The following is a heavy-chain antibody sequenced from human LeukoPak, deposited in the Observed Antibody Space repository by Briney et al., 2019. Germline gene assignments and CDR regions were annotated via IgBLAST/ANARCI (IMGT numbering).Heavy chain of an antibody. J-gene: IGHJ4*02. CDR1: GFTFSTYS. CDR2: ISSGGGTT. CDR3: ARDPAGAGNYYDY. D-gene: IGHD3-9*01. V-gene: IGHV3-48*01. Sequence: GGSLRLSCVASGFTFSTYSMNWVRQAPGKGLEWISYISSGGGTTHYADSVKGRFTISRDNAQNSLYLQMNSLRAEDTAMYYCARDPAGAGNYYDYWGQGTLVTVSS.